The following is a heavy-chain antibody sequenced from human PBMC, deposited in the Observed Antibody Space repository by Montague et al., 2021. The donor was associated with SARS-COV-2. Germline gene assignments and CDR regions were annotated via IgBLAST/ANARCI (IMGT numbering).Heavy chain of an antibody. CDR1: GFTFDDYA. Sequence: SLRLSCAASGFTFDDYAMHWVRQAPGKGLEWVSLISGDGGSTYYADSVRGRFTISRDNSKNSLYLQMNSLRTEDTALYYCAKDHGYSGSWYDLETYGMDVWGQGTTVTVFS. CDR2: ISGDGGST. V-gene: IGHV3-43*02. D-gene: IGHD6-13*01. J-gene: IGHJ6*02. CDR3: AKDHGYSGSWYDLETYGMDV.